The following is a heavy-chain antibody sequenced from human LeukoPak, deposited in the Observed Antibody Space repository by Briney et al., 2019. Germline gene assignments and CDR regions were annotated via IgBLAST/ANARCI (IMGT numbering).Heavy chain of an antibody. D-gene: IGHD2-21*01. CDR2: ISHDGSDK. CDR3: VKGHGSDSLFIV. CDR1: GFTFSTFG. Sequence: GRSLRLSCAASGFTFSTFGMHWVRQAPGKGLEWVAVISHDGSDKYYVDSVKGRFTISRDNSKNTLYLQMNSLRVEDTAVYYCVKGHGSDSLFIVWGQGTLVTVSS. J-gene: IGHJ4*02. V-gene: IGHV3-30*18.